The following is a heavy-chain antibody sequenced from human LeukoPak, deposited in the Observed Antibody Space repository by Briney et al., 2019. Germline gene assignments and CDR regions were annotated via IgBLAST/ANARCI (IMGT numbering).Heavy chain of an antibody. V-gene: IGHV1-69*01. CDR1: GGTFSSYA. J-gene: IGHJ4*02. CDR2: IIPIFGTA. D-gene: IGHD2-2*02. CDR3: ALWDIVVVPAAIGRY. Sequence: SVKVSCTASGGTFSSYAISWVRQAPGQGLEWMGGIIPIFGTANYAQKFQGRVTITADESTSTAYMELSSLRSEDTAVYYCALWDIVVVPAAIGRYWGQGTLVTVSS.